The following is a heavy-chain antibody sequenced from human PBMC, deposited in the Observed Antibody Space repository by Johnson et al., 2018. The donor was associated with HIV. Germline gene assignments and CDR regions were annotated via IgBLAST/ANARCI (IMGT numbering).Heavy chain of an antibody. CDR1: GFTFSSYG. J-gene: IGHJ3*02. CDR3: ARDNEDIVLVGAFDI. D-gene: IGHD2-8*02. Sequence: HVQLVESGGGVVQPGTSLRLSCAASGFTFSSYGIHWVRQAPGKGLEWVAFIWHDGSNKYYADSVKGRFTISRDNSKNTLYLQMNSLGAEDTAVYYCARDNEDIVLVGAFDIWGQGTMVTVSS. V-gene: IGHV3-30*19. CDR2: IWHDGSNK.